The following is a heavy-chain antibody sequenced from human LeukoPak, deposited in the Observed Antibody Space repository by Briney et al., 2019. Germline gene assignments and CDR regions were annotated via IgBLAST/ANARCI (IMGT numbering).Heavy chain of an antibody. CDR1: GGTFSSYA. Sequence: GASVKVSCKASGGTFSSYAISWVRQAPGQGLEWMGGIIPIFGTANYAQKFQGRVTITADESTSTAYMELSSLRSEDTAVYYCARDGYRGMDVWGQGTTVTVSS. V-gene: IGHV1-69*13. CDR3: ARDGYRGMDV. CDR2: IIPIFGTA. D-gene: IGHD6-13*01. J-gene: IGHJ6*02.